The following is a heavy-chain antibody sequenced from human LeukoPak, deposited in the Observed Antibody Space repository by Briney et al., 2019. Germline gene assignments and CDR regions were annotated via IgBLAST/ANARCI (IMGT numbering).Heavy chain of an antibody. D-gene: IGHD4-23*01. CDR1: GFTFSSYS. J-gene: IGHJ4*02. CDR3: ARDQGLRWYLFDY. Sequence: GGSLRLSCAASGFTFSSYSMNWVRQAPGKGLEWVSSISSSSSYIYYADSVKGRFTISRDNAKNSLYLQMNSLRAEDTAVYYCARDQGLRWYLFDYWGQGTLVTVSS. V-gene: IGHV3-21*01. CDR2: ISSSSSYI.